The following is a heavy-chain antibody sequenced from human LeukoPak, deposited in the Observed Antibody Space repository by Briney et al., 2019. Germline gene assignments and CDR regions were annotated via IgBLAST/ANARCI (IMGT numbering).Heavy chain of an antibody. CDR2: IYYTGDT. CDR3: ARDWAAWATSEDFDY. Sequence: SETLSLTCTVSGGSITSNSYYWGWIRQPPGKGLEWIGSIYYTGDTYYNPSLKRRVTISVDASKNQFSLKLSSVTAADTAVYYCARDWAAWATSEDFDYWGQGTLVTVSS. J-gene: IGHJ4*02. V-gene: IGHV4-39*07. CDR1: GGSITSNSYY. D-gene: IGHD1-26*01.